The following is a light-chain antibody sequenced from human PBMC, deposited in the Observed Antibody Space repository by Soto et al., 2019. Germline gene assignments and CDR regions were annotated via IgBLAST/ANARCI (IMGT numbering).Light chain of an antibody. V-gene: IGLV2-8*01. CDR3: SSYAGSNTVV. J-gene: IGLJ2*01. CDR2: EVT. Sequence: QLVLTQPPSASGSPGQSVTISCTGTSSDVGAYIYVSWYQQHPGKAPKLMIYEVTKRPSGVPDRFSGSKSGNTASLTVYGLQADDEADYYCSSYAGSNTVVFGGGTKLTVL. CDR1: SSDVGAYIY.